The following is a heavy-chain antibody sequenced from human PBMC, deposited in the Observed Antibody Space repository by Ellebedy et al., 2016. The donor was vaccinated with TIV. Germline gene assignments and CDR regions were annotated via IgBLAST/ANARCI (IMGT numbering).Heavy chain of an antibody. D-gene: IGHD6-6*01. J-gene: IGHJ4*02. Sequence: GESLKISCKGSGYSFTSNWISWVRLMPGKGLEWMGRIDPSDSYSNYSPSFQGHVTISADKSVSSVYMQWSSLTASDTAMYYCARRTYNNSYDYVDFWGQGTQVTVSS. CDR3: ARRTYNNSYDYVDF. V-gene: IGHV5-10-1*01. CDR2: IDPSDSYS. CDR1: GYSFTSNW.